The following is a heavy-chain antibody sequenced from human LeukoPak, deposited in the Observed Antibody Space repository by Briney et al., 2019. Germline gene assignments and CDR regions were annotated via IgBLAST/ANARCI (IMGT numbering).Heavy chain of an antibody. CDR2: ISYDGSNK. CDR3: AKDYGNYYDSSGNYYFDY. J-gene: IGHJ4*02. CDR1: GFTFSSYG. D-gene: IGHD3-22*01. Sequence: PGGSLRLSCAASGFTFSSYGMHWVRQAPGKGLEWVAVISYDGSNKYYADSVKGRFTISRDNSKNTLYLQMNSLRAEDTAVYYCAKDYGNYYDSSGNYYFDYWGQGTLVTVSS. V-gene: IGHV3-30*18.